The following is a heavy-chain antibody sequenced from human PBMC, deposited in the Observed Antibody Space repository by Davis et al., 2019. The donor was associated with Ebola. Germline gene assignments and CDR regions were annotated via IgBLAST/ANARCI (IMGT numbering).Heavy chain of an antibody. J-gene: IGHJ4*02. V-gene: IGHV3-30*18. CDR3: AKARDLWSEYSSFDY. CDR2: TSYDGSNE. Sequence: PGGSLRLSCAASGFTFSHYGMHWVRQAPGKGLEWAAVTSYDGSNEYYADSVKGRFIISRDNSKNTLYLQMNSLRGEDTAVYHCAKARDLWSEYSSFDYWGQGTLVIVSS. D-gene: IGHD3-3*01. CDR1: GFTFSHYG.